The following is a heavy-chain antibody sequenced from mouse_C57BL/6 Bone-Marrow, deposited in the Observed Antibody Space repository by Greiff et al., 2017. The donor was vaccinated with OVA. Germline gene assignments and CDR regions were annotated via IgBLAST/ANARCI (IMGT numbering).Heavy chain of an antibody. Sequence: VQLQQSGAELARPGASVKLSCKASGYTFTSYGISWVKQRTGQGLEWIGEIYPRSGNTYYNEKFKGKATLTADKSSSTAYMELRSLTSEDSAVYFCARRYSDYDDYFDYWGQGTTLTVSS. CDR1: GYTFTSYG. CDR2: IYPRSGNT. CDR3: ARRYSDYDDYFDY. V-gene: IGHV1-81*01. J-gene: IGHJ2*01. D-gene: IGHD2-4*01.